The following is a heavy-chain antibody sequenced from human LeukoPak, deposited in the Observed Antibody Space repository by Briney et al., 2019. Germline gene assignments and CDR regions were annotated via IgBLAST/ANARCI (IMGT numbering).Heavy chain of an antibody. D-gene: IGHD3-3*01. CDR2: ISAYNGNT. CDR3: ARDGLGTSQGGIFGVARPKLDY. V-gene: IGHV1-18*01. J-gene: IGHJ4*02. Sequence: GASVKVSCKASGYTFTSYGISWVRQAPGQGLEWMGWISAYNGNTNYAQKLQGRVTMTTDTSTSTAYMELRSLRSDDTAVYYCARDGLGTSQGGIFGVARPKLDYWGQGTLVTVSS. CDR1: GYTFTSYG.